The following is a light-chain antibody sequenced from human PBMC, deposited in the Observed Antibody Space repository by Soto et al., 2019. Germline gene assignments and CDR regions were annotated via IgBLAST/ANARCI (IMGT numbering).Light chain of an antibody. Sequence: EIVMTQSPATLSLSPGERATLSCRASQSVSSNLAWYQQKPGQAPRLLIYCASNRATGIPARFSGSGSGTEFTLTISSLQSEDFAVYYCQQYNNWPRTFGQGTKVEIK. CDR3: QQYNNWPRT. V-gene: IGKV3-15*01. J-gene: IGKJ1*01. CDR1: QSVSSN. CDR2: CAS.